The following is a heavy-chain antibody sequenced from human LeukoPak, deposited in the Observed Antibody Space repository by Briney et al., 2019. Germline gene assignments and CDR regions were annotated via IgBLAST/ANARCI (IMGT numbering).Heavy chain of an antibody. CDR3: ARRRGYYYNWFDP. J-gene: IGHJ5*02. CDR2: IYHSGST. CDR1: GYSISSGYY. Sequence: PSETLSLTCAVSGYSISSGYYWGWIRQPPGKGLEWIGSIYHSGSTYYNLSLKSRVTISVDTSKNQFSLKLSSVTAADTAVYYCARRRGYYYNWFDPWDQGTLVTVSS. D-gene: IGHD3-22*01. V-gene: IGHV4-38-2*01.